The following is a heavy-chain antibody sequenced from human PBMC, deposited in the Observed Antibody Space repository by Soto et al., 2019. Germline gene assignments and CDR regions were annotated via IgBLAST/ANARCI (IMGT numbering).Heavy chain of an antibody. CDR1: GFTFSSYS. CDR3: ASQTRGAFDI. CDR2: ISSSSSYI. Sequence: PGGSLRLSCAASGFTFSSYSMNWVRQAPGKGLEWVSSISSSSSYIYYADSVKGRFTISRDNAKNSLYLQMNSLRAEDTAVYYCASQTRGAFDIWGQGTMVTDSS. V-gene: IGHV3-21*01. J-gene: IGHJ3*02. D-gene: IGHD3-10*01.